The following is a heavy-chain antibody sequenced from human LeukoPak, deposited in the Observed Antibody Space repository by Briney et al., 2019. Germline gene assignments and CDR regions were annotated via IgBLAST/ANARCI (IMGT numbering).Heavy chain of an antibody. CDR2: ISYDGSNK. Sequence: PGGSLRLSCAASGFIFSSYAMHWVRQAPGKGLEWVAAISYDGSNKYYADSVKGRFTISRDNSKNTLYLQMNSLRAEDTAVYYCARDPSSEWELLHFQHWGQGTLVTVSS. J-gene: IGHJ1*01. D-gene: IGHD1-26*01. CDR1: GFIFSSYA. V-gene: IGHV3-30-3*01. CDR3: ARDPSSEWELLHFQH.